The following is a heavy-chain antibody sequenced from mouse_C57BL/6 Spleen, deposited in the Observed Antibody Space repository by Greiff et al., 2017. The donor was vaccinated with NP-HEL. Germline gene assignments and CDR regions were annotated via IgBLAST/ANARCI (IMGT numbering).Heavy chain of an antibody. D-gene: IGHD1-1*01. CDR1: GYTFTSYW. V-gene: IGHV1-55*01. CDR3: ARGPLRGSSYAFGYAMDY. CDR2: IYPGSGST. J-gene: IGHJ4*01. Sequence: QVQLQQPGAELVKPGASVKMSCKASGYTFTSYWITWVKQRPGQGLEWIGDIYPGSGSTNYNEKFKSKATLTVDTSSSTAYMQLSSLTSEDSAVYYCARGPLRGSSYAFGYAMDYWGQGTSVTVSS.